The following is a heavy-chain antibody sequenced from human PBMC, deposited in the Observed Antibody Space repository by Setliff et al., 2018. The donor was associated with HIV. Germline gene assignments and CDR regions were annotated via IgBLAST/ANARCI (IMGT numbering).Heavy chain of an antibody. CDR3: ARVDCSGTSCYRDSYYYMDV. CDR2: IYYSGST. V-gene: IGHV4-39*01. CDR1: GGSISIISYY. Sequence: LSLTCTVSGGSISIISYYWGWIRQPPGKGLEYIGSIYYSGSTYYNPSLKSRVTISVDTSKNQFSLNLSSVTAADTAVYYCARVDCSGTSCYRDSYYYMDVWGKGTTVTVSS. J-gene: IGHJ6*03. D-gene: IGHD2-2*01.